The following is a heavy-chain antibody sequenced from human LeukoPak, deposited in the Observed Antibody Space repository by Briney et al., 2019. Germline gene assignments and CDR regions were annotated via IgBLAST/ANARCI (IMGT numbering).Heavy chain of an antibody. Sequence: GGSLRLSCAASGFTVSSNYMSWVRQAPGKGLEWVSAISGSGGSTYYADSVKGRFTISRDNSKNTLYLQMNSLRAEDTAVYYCARDSSGWYNSDYWGQGTLVTVSS. CDR2: ISGSGGST. D-gene: IGHD6-19*01. V-gene: IGHV3-23*01. CDR1: GFTVSSNY. J-gene: IGHJ4*02. CDR3: ARDSSGWYNSDY.